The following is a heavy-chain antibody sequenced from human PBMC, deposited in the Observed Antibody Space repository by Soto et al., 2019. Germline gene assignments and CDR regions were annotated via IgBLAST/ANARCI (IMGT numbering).Heavy chain of an antibody. D-gene: IGHD2-15*01. Sequence: QVQLVESGGSVVQPGRSLRLSCAASGFTFSSYGMHWVRQAPGKGLEWVALMSYDGSNKNYADSVKGRFAISRDNSKNAVYLQMNKLRAEDTAVYYCAKDLGYCSGGSCYSEGYFDYWGQGTLVTVSS. CDR2: MSYDGSNK. V-gene: IGHV3-30*18. CDR3: AKDLGYCSGGSCYSEGYFDY. CDR1: GFTFSSYG. J-gene: IGHJ4*02.